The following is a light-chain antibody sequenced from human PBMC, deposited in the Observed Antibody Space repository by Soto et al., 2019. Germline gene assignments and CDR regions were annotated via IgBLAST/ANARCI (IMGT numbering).Light chain of an antibody. CDR2: EVS. Sequence: QSVLTQPASVSGSPGRSITISCTGTSSDVGGYNYVSWYQQHPGKAPKLMIYEVSNRPSGVSNRFSSSKSGNTASLTISGLQAEDEADYYCSSYTSSSTLVFGGGTKLTVL. V-gene: IGLV2-14*01. CDR1: SSDVGGYNY. CDR3: SSYTSSSTLV. J-gene: IGLJ2*01.